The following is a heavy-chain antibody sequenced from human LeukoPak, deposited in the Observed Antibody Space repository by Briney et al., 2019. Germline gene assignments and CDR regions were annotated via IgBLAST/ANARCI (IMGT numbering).Heavy chain of an antibody. CDR2: INHSGST. CDR3: ARGGGIAAAGRWFGP. V-gene: IGHV4-34*01. D-gene: IGHD6-13*01. J-gene: IGHJ5*02. CDR1: GGSFSGYY. Sequence: SETLSLTCAVYGGSFSGYYWSWIRQPPGKGLEWIGEINHSGSTNYNPSLKSRVTISVDTSKNQFSLKLSSVTAADTAVYYCARGGGIAAAGRWFGPWGQGTLVTVSS.